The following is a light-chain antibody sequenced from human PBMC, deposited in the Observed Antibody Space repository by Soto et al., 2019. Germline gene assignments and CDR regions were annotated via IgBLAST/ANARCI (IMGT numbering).Light chain of an antibody. Sequence: QSALTQPRSVSGSPGQSVTISCTGTASDIGAFNYVSWYQQHPDKAPKLMIYDVNKRPSGVPHRFSASKSGHTAFLTISGLQAEDEADYYCSSYADNSSLNVLFGGGTKVTVL. V-gene: IGLV2-11*01. CDR2: DVN. J-gene: IGLJ2*01. CDR3: SSYADNSSLNVL. CDR1: ASDIGAFNY.